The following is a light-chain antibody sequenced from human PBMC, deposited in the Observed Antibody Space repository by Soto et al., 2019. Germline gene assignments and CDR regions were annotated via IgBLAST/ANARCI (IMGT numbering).Light chain of an antibody. CDR3: AAWDDSLNGWV. CDR1: SSNIGSTT. V-gene: IGLV1-44*01. J-gene: IGLJ3*02. CDR2: SNN. Sequence: QSVLTQPPSASGTPGQRVNISCSGSSSNIGSTTVNWYQQLPGTAPKLIIYSNNQRPSGVPDRFSGSKSGTSASLAISGLQSEDEDDYYCAAWDDSLNGWVFGGGTQLTVL.